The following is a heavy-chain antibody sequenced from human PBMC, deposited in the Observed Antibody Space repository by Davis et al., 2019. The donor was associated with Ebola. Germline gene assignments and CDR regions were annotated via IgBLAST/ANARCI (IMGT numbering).Heavy chain of an antibody. CDR3: ASTPSSYGDSDY. Sequence: MPSETLSLTCTVSGGSTTVYYWSWIRQPPGKGLEWIGYINYSGSTNYNPSLKSRVTISVDTSKNQFSLKLSSVTAADTAVYYCASTPSSYGDSDYWGQGTLVTVSS. CDR1: GGSTTVYY. D-gene: IGHD4-17*01. J-gene: IGHJ4*02. CDR2: INYSGST. V-gene: IGHV4-59*08.